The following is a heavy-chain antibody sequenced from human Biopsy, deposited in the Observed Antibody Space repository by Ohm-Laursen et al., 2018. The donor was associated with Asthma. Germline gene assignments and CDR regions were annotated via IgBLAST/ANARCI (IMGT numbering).Heavy chain of an antibody. CDR1: GFTVSSND. J-gene: IGHJ3*02. D-gene: IGHD4-23*01. V-gene: IGHV3-30*03. CDR2: ISSDGHNK. Sequence: SLRLSCAASGFTVSSNDMSWVRQAPGKGLEWVALISSDGHNKYYKDSVKGRFTISRDNSKLRLYLEINSLRVEDSAVYYCARESGQDSGGTGAFDRWGQGIMVAVSS. CDR3: ARESGQDSGGTGAFDR.